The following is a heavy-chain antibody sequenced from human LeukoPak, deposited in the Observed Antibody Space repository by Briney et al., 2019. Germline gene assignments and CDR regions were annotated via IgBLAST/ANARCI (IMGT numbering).Heavy chain of an antibody. J-gene: IGHJ4*02. CDR1: GGSISTYY. CDR3: ARSGTKTNGFDY. CDR2: IYYSGST. V-gene: IGHV4-59*01. D-gene: IGHD2-8*01. Sequence: SQTLSLTCTVSGGSISTYYWSWIRQPPGKGLEWIGYIYYSGSTNYSPSLQSRVTISVDTSRNQFSLRLSSVTAADTAMYYCARSGTKTNGFDYWGQGTLVTVSS.